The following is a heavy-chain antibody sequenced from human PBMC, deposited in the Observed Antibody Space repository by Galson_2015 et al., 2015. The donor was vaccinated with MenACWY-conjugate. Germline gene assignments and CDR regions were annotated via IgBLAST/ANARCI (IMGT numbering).Heavy chain of an antibody. CDR3: ARKGPNGRPPDGFDI. Sequence: SLRLSCAASGFSCSSYWMHWVRQLPGKGPVWVSRINSDGSSTSYADSVKGRFTISRDNAKNTLYLQMSSLRAEDTAVYYCARKGPNGRPPDGFDIWGQGTMVTVSS. V-gene: IGHV3-74*01. CDR1: GFSCSSYW. CDR2: INSDGSST. J-gene: IGHJ3*02. D-gene: IGHD2-8*01.